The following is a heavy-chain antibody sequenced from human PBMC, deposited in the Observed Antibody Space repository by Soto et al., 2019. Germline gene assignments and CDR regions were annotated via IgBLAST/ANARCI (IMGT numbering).Heavy chain of an antibody. CDR2: MNLNSGNT. Sequence: QVQLVQSGAEVKKPGASVKVSCKASGYTFTSYDINWVRQATGQGLEWMGWMNLNSGNTGYAQKFQGRVTMTRNTSISTSYIELSSLRSEDTAVYYCARVVPAAMVYYYYYYMDDWGKDSTVIVSS. J-gene: IGHJ6*03. D-gene: IGHD2-2*01. V-gene: IGHV1-8*01. CDR1: GYTFTSYD. CDR3: ARVVPAAMVYYYYYYMDD.